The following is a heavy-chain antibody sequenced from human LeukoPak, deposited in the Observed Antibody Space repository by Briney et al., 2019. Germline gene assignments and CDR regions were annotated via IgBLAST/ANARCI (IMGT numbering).Heavy chain of an antibody. J-gene: IGHJ4*02. Sequence: PGGSLRLSCAASGFTFTRYWMTWVRQAPGTGLELVANIKEDGSEKYYVDSVKGRFTISRDNAKNSLYLQMNSLRAEDTALYYCARVRDYSSGWGEYFDYWGQGTLVTVSS. CDR3: ARVRDYSSGWGEYFDY. D-gene: IGHD6-19*01. CDR1: GFTFTRYW. CDR2: IKEDGSEK. V-gene: IGHV3-7*03.